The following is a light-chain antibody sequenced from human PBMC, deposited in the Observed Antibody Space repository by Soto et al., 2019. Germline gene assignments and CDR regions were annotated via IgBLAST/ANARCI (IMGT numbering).Light chain of an antibody. V-gene: IGKV1-12*01. CDR3: QQANSFPYT. Sequence: DIQMTQSPSSVSASRGDRVTITCRASQAISSWLAWYQQKPGKAPKLLIYGASTLQSGVPSRFSGSGSGTEFTLTISSLQPEDFATYYCQQANSFPYTFGQGTKLEIK. J-gene: IGKJ2*01. CDR1: QAISSW. CDR2: GAS.